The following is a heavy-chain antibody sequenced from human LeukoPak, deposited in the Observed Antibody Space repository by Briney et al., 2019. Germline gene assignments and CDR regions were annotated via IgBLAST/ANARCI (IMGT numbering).Heavy chain of an antibody. D-gene: IGHD2-8*01. J-gene: IGHJ4*02. CDR3: SRENGAFSPFAY. CDR2: IHLSGRT. Sequence: SGTLSLTCGVSGGSITTTNWWSWVRQPPGQGLEWIGEIHLSGRTNYNPSLNSRFTLALDTSKNHLSLSLTSVTAADTAVYYCSRENGAFSPFAYWGQGTLVTVPS. CDR1: GGSITTTNW. V-gene: IGHV4-4*02.